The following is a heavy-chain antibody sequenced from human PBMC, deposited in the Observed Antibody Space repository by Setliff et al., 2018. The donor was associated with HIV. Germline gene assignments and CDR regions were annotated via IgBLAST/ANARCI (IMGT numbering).Heavy chain of an antibody. CDR1: GFSLTTSGVG. CDR2: IHWNDAN. V-gene: IGHV2-5*01. J-gene: IGHJ6*02. CDR3: VHRVVWGGLDV. D-gene: IGHD2-8*02. Sequence: SGPTLVNPTQTLTLTCTFSGFSLTTSGVGVGWIRQPPGKALEWLAVIHWNDANHYSPSLKTRLSITKDTSNNQMVLTMTNMDPVDTATYYCVHRVVWGGLDVWGQGTTVTVSS.